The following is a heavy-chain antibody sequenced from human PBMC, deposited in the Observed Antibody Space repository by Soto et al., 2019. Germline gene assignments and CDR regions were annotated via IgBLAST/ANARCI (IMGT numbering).Heavy chain of an antibody. V-gene: IGHV3-30*18. D-gene: IGHD5-18*01. CDR1: GFTFSAYG. J-gene: IGHJ4*01. CDR3: ANFGRVTGGYSYGPFDY. Sequence: QVQLVESGGGVVQPGRSLRLSCAASGFTFSAYGMHWVRQAPGKGLEWVAVISFDGSSEYFADSVKGRFTISRDNSKNTLYLQMNNLRAEDTAMYYCANFGRVTGGYSYGPFDYWGQEPWSPSPQ. CDR2: ISFDGSSE.